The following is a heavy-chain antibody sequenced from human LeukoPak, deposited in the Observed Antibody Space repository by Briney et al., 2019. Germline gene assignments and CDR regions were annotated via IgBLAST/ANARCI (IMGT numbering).Heavy chain of an antibody. J-gene: IGHJ4*02. D-gene: IGHD3-10*01. Sequence: GETLRLSCAASGFTFSSYVMSWVRQAPGKGLEWVSAISGSGGSTYYADSVKGRFTISRDNSKNTLYLQMNSLRAEDTAVYYCAKAYSVWFGELLFDYWGQGTLVTVSS. CDR2: ISGSGGST. V-gene: IGHV3-23*01. CDR1: GFTFSSYV. CDR3: AKAYSVWFGELLFDY.